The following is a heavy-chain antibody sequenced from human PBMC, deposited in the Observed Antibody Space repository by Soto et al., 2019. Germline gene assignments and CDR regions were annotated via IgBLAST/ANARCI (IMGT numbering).Heavy chain of an antibody. D-gene: IGHD3-3*01. Sequence: PGGSLRLSCAASGFTFSSYGMHWVRQAPGKGLEWVAVISYDGSNKYYADSVKGRFTISRDNSKNTLYLQMNSLRAEDTAVYYCAKDLGRYDFWSGHPLDYWGQGTLVTVSS. CDR1: GFTFSSYG. CDR2: ISYDGSNK. J-gene: IGHJ4*02. V-gene: IGHV3-30*18. CDR3: AKDLGRYDFWSGHPLDY.